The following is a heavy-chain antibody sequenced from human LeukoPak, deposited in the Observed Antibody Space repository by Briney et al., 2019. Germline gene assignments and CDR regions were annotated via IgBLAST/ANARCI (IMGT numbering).Heavy chain of an antibody. Sequence: RASETLSLTCTVSGASISSYYWNWIRQPPGKGLEWIGYIYYSGSTSYNPSLKSRVNISIGTSKNQFSLKLSSVTAADTAMYYCARDCSGANCYPAGFDYWGQGTLVTVSS. CDR2: IYYSGST. J-gene: IGHJ4*02. CDR1: GASISSYY. V-gene: IGHV4-59*01. CDR3: ARDCSGANCYPAGFDY. D-gene: IGHD2-15*01.